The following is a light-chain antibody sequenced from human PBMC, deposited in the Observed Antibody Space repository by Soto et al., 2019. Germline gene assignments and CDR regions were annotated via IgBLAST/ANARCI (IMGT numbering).Light chain of an antibody. V-gene: IGLV1-44*01. CDR1: TANIGTNT. Sequence: QSVLTQPPSASGTPGQRVTISCSGSTANIGTNTVNWFQHLPGSAPKLLIYTNDQRPSGVPDRFSGSRSGTSAYPAISGLQSEDEADYYCATWDDSVYVFGTGTKV. J-gene: IGLJ1*01. CDR3: ATWDDSVYV. CDR2: TND.